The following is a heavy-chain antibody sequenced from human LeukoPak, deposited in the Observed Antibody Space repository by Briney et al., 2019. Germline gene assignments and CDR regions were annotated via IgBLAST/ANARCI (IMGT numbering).Heavy chain of an antibody. CDR3: ARHAIVVVIAISPDAFDI. Sequence: SETLSLTCTVSGGSISSSSYYWGWIRQPPGKGLEWIESIYYSGSTYYNPSLKSRVTISVDTSKNQFSLKLSYVTAADTAVYYCARHAIVVVIAISPDAFDIWGQGTMVTVSS. CDR1: GGSISSSSYY. CDR2: IYYSGST. J-gene: IGHJ3*02. V-gene: IGHV4-39*01. D-gene: IGHD2-21*01.